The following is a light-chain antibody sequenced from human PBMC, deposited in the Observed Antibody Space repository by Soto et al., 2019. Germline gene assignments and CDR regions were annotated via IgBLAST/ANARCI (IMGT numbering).Light chain of an antibody. CDR1: QAISNY. CDR2: VVF. J-gene: IGKJ4*01. Sequence: DIQMAHSPSALSAYVGARVTITCQASQAISNYLNWYQQRSVKAADLLIYVVFILERWVPSRFSVSGFGTDFSFTISSLQPEDFATYYCQQYDNLPLTFGGGTKVDI. CDR3: QQYDNLPLT. V-gene: IGKV1-33*01.